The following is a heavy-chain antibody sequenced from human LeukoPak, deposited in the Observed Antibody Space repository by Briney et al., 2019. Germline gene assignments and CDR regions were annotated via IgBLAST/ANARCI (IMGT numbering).Heavy chain of an antibody. V-gene: IGHV4-39*01. Sequence: PSETLSLTCTVSGGSISSSSYYWGWIRQPPGKGLEWIGSIYYSGSTYYNPSLKSRVTISVDTSKNQFSLNLTSVTAADTADCARRPRGIIIKSWFDSWGQGTLVTVSA. CDR1: GGSISSSSYY. CDR3: ARRPRGIIIKSWFDS. D-gene: IGHD3-10*01. J-gene: IGHJ5*01. CDR2: IYYSGST.